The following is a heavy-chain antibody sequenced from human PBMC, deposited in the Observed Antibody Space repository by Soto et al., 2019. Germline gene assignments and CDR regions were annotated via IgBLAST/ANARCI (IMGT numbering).Heavy chain of an antibody. V-gene: IGHV3-33*08. D-gene: IGHD3-22*01. CDR2: IWYDGSNK. J-gene: IGHJ5*02. CDR3: ARDVDTSGHYSWFDP. Sequence: PGGSLRLSCAASGFTFSSYGMHWVRQAPGKGLEWVAVIWYDGSNKYYADSVKGRFTISRDISKNTVYLQMNSLRAEDTAVYYCARDVDTSGHYSWFDPWGQGTLVTVSS. CDR1: GFTFSSYG.